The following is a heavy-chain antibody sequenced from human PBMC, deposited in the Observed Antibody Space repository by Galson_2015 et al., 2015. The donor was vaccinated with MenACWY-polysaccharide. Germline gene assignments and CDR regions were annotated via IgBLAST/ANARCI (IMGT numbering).Heavy chain of an antibody. CDR1: GGSISSYY. D-gene: IGHD3-3*01. V-gene: IGHV4-59*01. CDR3: ARASFEGYGAVAFDI. Sequence: SETLSLTCTVSGGSISSYYWSWIRQPPGKGLEWIGYIYYSGSTNYNPSLKSRVTISVDTSKNQFSLKLSSVTAADTAVYYCARASFEGYGAVAFDIWGQGTMVTVSS. CDR2: IYYSGST. J-gene: IGHJ3*02.